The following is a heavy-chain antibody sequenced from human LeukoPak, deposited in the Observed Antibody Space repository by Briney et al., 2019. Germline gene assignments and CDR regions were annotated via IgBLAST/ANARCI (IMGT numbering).Heavy chain of an antibody. J-gene: IGHJ4*02. Sequence: GGSLRLSCVASGFTFSTYSMNWVRQAPGKGLECISYISSSSSTIYYADSVKGRFTISRDNAKNSLYLQMNSLRAEDTAVYYCAEGSSSYWGQGTLVTVSS. CDR2: ISSSSSTI. D-gene: IGHD6-6*01. CDR3: AEGSSSY. V-gene: IGHV3-48*04. CDR1: GFTFSTYS.